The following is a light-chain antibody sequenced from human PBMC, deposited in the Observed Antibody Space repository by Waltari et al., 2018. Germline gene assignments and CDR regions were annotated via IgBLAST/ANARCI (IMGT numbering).Light chain of an antibody. CDR3: CSNVGSSVF. J-gene: IGLJ2*01. CDR2: EGN. CDR1: NSNVGSYNL. Sequence: QSALTQPASVSGSPGQSITISCTGFNSNVGSYNLVSWYQKHPGKAPKLLMYEGNRRPSGVSNRFSGSKSDNTASLTLSGLQAADEADYYCCSNVGSSVFFGGGTKLTVL. V-gene: IGLV2-23*03.